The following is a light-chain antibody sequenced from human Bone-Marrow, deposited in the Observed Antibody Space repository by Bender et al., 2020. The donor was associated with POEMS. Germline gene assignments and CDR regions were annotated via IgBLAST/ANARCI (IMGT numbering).Light chain of an antibody. CDR1: SSNIGAHA. J-gene: IGLJ2*01. V-gene: IGLV1-44*01. Sequence: QSVLTQPPSASGTPGQRVTISCSGGSSNIGAHAVNWYQHLPGTAPKLLIYNNNQRPSGVPDRFSGSKSGNTASLTISGLQADDEADYYCSSYRSSSTIFGGGTKLTVL. CDR3: SSYRSSSTI. CDR2: NNN.